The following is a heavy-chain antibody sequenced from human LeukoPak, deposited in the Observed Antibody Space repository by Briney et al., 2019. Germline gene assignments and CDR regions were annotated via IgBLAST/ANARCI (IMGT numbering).Heavy chain of an antibody. CDR1: GFIVSSTY. D-gene: IGHD3-22*01. Sequence: PGVPLRLFCAASGFIVSSTYVSWVRQTPGKGLVWVSRINSDGSSTSSADSVKGRVTISRDNAKNTLYLQMNSLRAEDTAVYYCAIDIAASYYYDSSGNDYWGQGTLVTVSS. J-gene: IGHJ4*02. CDR2: INSDGSST. V-gene: IGHV3-74*01. CDR3: AIDIAASYYYDSSGNDY.